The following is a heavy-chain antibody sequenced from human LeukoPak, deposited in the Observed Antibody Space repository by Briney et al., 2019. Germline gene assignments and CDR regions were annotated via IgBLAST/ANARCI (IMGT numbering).Heavy chain of an antibody. D-gene: IGHD6-6*01. CDR1: GYTFTDYY. Sequence: ASVKVSCKVSGYTFTDYYMHWVQQAPGKGLEWMGLVDPEDGETIYAEKFQGRVTITADTSTDTAYMELSSLRSEDTVVYYCATFGGDSSSSPLYYFDYWGQGTLVTVSS. V-gene: IGHV1-69-2*01. J-gene: IGHJ4*02. CDR2: VDPEDGET. CDR3: ATFGGDSSSSPLYYFDY.